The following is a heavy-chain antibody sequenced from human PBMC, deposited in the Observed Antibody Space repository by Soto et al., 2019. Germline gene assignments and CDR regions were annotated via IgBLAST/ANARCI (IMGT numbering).Heavy chain of an antibody. J-gene: IGHJ4*02. CDR3: AKPFRGSTAMVNFDC. Sequence: GGSLRLSCAASGFTFSSYAMSWVRQAPWKGLEWVSAISGSGGSTYYADSVKGRFTISRDNSKNTLYLQMNSLRAEDTAVYYCAKPFRGSTAMVNFDCWGQGTLVTVSS. V-gene: IGHV3-23*01. D-gene: IGHD5-18*01. CDR2: ISGSGGST. CDR1: GFTFSSYA.